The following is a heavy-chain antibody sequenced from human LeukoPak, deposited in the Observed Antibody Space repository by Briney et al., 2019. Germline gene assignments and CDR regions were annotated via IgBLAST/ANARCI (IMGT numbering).Heavy chain of an antibody. CDR2: ISGDGNT. CDR1: GFTFSNYA. Sequence: QSGGSLRLSCAASGFTFSNYAMSWVRQAPGKGLEWVSAISGDGNTYYADSVKGRFTISRDISKNTLYLQMNSLRAEDTAVYYCAKRTIAFDYWGQGTLVTVSS. V-gene: IGHV3-23*01. CDR3: AKRTIAFDY. J-gene: IGHJ4*02. D-gene: IGHD1/OR15-1a*01.